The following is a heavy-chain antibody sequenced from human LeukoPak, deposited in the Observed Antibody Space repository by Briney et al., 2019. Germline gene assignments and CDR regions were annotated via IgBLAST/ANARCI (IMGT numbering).Heavy chain of an antibody. D-gene: IGHD3-10*01. V-gene: IGHV4-34*01. CDR1: GGSFSGYY. CDR3: ARGRGSGSYYSYYFDY. Sequence: PSGTLSLTCAVYGGSFSGYYWSWIRQPPGKGLEWIGEINHSGSTNYNPSLKSRVTISVDTSKNQFSLKLSSVTAADTAVYYCARGRGSGSYYSYYFDYWGQGTLVTVSS. CDR2: INHSGST. J-gene: IGHJ4*02.